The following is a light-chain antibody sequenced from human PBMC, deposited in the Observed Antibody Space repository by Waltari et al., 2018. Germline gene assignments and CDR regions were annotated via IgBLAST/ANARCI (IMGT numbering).Light chain of an antibody. V-gene: IGLV1-40*01. CDR3: QSFDSSLIADVI. Sequence: QSVLTPPPSVSGAPGQRITIPCTGSSPNHGAGYALPWYQQFPGTAPKLLIFGDSNRPSGVPDRFSGSKSGTSASLAITGLQAEDEADYYCQSFDSSLIADVIFGGGTKLTVL. CDR1: SPNHGAGYA. J-gene: IGLJ2*01. CDR2: GDS.